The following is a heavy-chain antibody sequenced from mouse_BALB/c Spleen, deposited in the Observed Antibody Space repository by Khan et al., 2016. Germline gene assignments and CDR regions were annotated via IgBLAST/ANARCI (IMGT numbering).Heavy chain of an antibody. V-gene: IGHV14-3*02. J-gene: IGHJ3*01. CDR1: GFNIKDTY. CDR3: ARSPYDYDVEFAY. Sequence: EMELVESGAELVKPGASVKLSCTASGFNIKDTYMHWVKQRPEQGLEWIGRIDPANGNTKYDPKFQGKATITADTSSNTAYLQLSSLTSEDTAAYYCARSPYDYDVEFAYWGQGTMVTVSA. D-gene: IGHD2-4*01. CDR2: IDPANGNT.